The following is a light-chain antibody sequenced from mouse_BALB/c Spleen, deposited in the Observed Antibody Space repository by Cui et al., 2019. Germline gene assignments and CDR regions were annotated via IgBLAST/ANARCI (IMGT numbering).Light chain of an antibody. CDR2: RAN. CDR3: LQYDEFPLT. Sequence: DIKMTQYPSSMYSFLGERVTITCKASQDINSYLSWFQQKPGKSPKTLIYRANRLVDGVPSRFSGSGSGQDYSLTISSLEYEDMGIYYCLQYDEFPLTFGAGTKLELK. V-gene: IGKV14-111*01. J-gene: IGKJ5*01. CDR1: QDINSY.